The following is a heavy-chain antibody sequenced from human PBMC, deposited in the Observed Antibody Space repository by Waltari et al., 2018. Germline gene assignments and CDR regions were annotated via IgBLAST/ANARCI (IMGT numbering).Heavy chain of an antibody. Sequence: QLQLQESGPGLVMPSETLSLTCTVSGGSISSSRYYWGWIRQSPGKGLEWIGSIYYSGSTYYNPTLKSRVTISGDTSKNQFSLKLSSVTAADTAVYYCARHWKRSGYRFDPWGQGTLVTVSS. CDR1: GGSISSSRYY. CDR2: IYYSGST. D-gene: IGHD5-12*01. CDR3: ARHWKRSGYRFDP. J-gene: IGHJ5*02. V-gene: IGHV4-39*01.